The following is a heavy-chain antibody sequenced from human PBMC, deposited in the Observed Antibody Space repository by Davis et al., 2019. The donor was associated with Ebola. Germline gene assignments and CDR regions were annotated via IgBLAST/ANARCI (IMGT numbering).Heavy chain of an antibody. CDR3: ARLLATVNHYFDY. V-gene: IGHV4-39*01. Sequence: MPSETLSLTCTVSGGSISSSSYYWGWIRQPPGKGLEWIGSIYYSGSTYYNPSLKSRVPISVDTSKNQFSLKLSSVTAADTAVYYCARLLATVNHYFDYWGQGTLVTVSS. D-gene: IGHD4-17*01. CDR2: IYYSGST. J-gene: IGHJ4*02. CDR1: GGSISSSSYY.